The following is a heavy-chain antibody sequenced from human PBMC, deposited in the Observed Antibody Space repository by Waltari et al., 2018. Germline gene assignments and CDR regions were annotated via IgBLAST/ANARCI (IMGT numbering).Heavy chain of an antibody. CDR1: SGSISSGGYS. CDR2: IYHSGST. CDR3: ARAVSRPYYYYYMDV. V-gene: IGHV4-30-2*01. J-gene: IGHJ6*03. D-gene: IGHD1-1*01. Sequence: QLQLQESGSGLVKPSQTLSLTCAVSSGSISSGGYSWSWIRQPPGKGLEWIGYIYHSGSTYYNPSLKSRVTISVDRSKNQFSLKLSSVTAADTAVYYCARAVSRPYYYYYMDVWGKGTTVTISS.